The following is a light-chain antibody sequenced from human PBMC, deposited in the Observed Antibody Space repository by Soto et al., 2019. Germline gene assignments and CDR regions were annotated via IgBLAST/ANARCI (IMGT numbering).Light chain of an antibody. Sequence: QSALTQPASVSGSPGQSITISCTGTSSDVGGYNYVSWYQQHPGKAPKLIIYEVSDRPSGIPERFSGSNSGNTATLTITRVEAGDEADYYCQVWDSSSDRVEFGGGTKLTVL. CDR3: QVWDSSSDRVE. CDR1: SSDVGGYNY. J-gene: IGLJ2*01. CDR2: EVS. V-gene: IGLV2-14*01.